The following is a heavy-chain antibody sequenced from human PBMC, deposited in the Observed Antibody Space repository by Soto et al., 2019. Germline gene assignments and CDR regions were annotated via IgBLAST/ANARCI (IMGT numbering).Heavy chain of an antibody. Sequence: SETLSLTCTVSGGSISSYYWSWIRQPAGKGLEWIGRIYTSGSTNYNPSLKSRVTMSVDTSKNQFSLKLSSVTAADTAVYYWARDNPGSWRQQLRSHYYSYGMDVWGQGTTVAVSS. CDR3: ARDNPGSWRQQLRSHYYSYGMDV. CDR1: GGSISSYY. V-gene: IGHV4-4*07. CDR2: IYTSGST. J-gene: IGHJ6*02. D-gene: IGHD5-18*01.